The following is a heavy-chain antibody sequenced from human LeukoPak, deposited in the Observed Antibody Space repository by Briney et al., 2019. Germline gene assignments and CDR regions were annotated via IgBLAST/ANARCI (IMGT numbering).Heavy chain of an antibody. J-gene: IGHJ4*02. CDR1: GFTFSSYA. CDR3: ARAPYTTGRSFYFDS. D-gene: IGHD2-2*02. V-gene: IGHV3-30-3*01. Sequence: PGGSLRLSCAASGFTFSSYAMHWVRQAPGKGLEWVAVISYDGSNKYYADSVKGRFTISRDNSENTLYLQMNSLRAEDTALYYCARAPYTTGRSFYFDSWGQGTLVTVSS. CDR2: ISYDGSNK.